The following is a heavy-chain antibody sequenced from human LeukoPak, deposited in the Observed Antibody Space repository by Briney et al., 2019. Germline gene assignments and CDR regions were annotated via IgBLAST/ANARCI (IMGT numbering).Heavy chain of an antibody. Sequence: GGSLRLSCAASGFTFSSYAMHWVRQAPGKGLEWVAVISYDGSNKYYADSVTGRFTISRDNSTNTLYLQMNSLRAEDTAVYYFARVHNYYDSSGYYYGSVLGRPLDYWGQGTLVTVSS. V-gene: IGHV3-30*04. J-gene: IGHJ4*02. CDR3: ARVHNYYDSSGYYYGSVLGRPLDY. CDR1: GFTFSSYA. D-gene: IGHD3-22*01. CDR2: ISYDGSNK.